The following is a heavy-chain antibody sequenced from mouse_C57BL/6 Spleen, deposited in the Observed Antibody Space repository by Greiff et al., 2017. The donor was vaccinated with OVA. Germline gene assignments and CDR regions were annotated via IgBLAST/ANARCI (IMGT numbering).Heavy chain of an antibody. J-gene: IGHJ2*01. D-gene: IGHD3-2*02. V-gene: IGHV1-61*01. CDR1: GYTFTSYW. Sequence: VQLQQPGAELVRPGSSVKLSCKASGYTFTSYWMDWVKQRPGQGLEWIGNIYPSDSETHYNQKFKDKATLTVDKSSSTAYMQLSSLTSEDSAVYYCARWVDSSGYGGFDYWGQGTTLTVSS. CDR2: IYPSDSET. CDR3: ARWVDSSGYGGFDY.